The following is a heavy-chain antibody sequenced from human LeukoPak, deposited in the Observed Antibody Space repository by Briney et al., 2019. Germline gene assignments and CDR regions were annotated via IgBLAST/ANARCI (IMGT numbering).Heavy chain of an antibody. Sequence: GGSLRLSCAASGFTFSSYEMNWVRQAPGKGLEWVSYISSSGSTIYYADSVKGRFTISRDNSKNTLYLQMNSLRAEDTAVYYCAREGVRDSSIYYYGMDVWGQGTTVTVSS. J-gene: IGHJ6*02. D-gene: IGHD3-22*01. CDR3: AREGVRDSSIYYYGMDV. CDR2: ISSSGSTI. V-gene: IGHV3-48*03. CDR1: GFTFSSYE.